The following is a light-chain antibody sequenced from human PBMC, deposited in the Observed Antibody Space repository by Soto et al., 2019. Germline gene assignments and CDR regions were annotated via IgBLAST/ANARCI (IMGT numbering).Light chain of an antibody. J-gene: IGKJ2*01. CDR2: DAS. CDR3: QHYNDWPYT. Sequence: EKVITQSLATLSLPPRERATLSCRASQTIDNTLAWYQRKPGQAPRLLIYDASTRATGVPARFSGSGSGTDFTLTISSLQSEDFAVYYCQHYNDWPYTFGQGTKVDIK. V-gene: IGKV3-15*01. CDR1: QTIDNT.